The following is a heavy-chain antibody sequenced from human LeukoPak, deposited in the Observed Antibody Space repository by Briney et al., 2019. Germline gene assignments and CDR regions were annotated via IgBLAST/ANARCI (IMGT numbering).Heavy chain of an antibody. V-gene: IGHV3-20*04. Sequence: GGSLRLSCAASGFNFDDYGMSWVRQAPGKGLEWVSGINWNGGSTGYADSVKGRFTFSRDNAKNSLYLQMNSLRAEDTALYYCARPRSGYYTFFDYWGQGTLVTVSS. CDR1: GFNFDDYG. CDR3: ARPRSGYYTFFDY. J-gene: IGHJ4*02. D-gene: IGHD3-3*01. CDR2: INWNGGST.